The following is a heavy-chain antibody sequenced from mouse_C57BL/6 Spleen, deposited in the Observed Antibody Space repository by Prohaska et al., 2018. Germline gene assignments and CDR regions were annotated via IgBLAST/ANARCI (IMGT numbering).Heavy chain of an antibody. Sequence: HGKSLEWIGDINPNNGGTSYNQKFKGKATLTVDKSSSTAYMELRSLTSEDSAVYYCARDYGSSFYYAMDYWGQGTSVTVSS. V-gene: IGHV1-26*01. CDR2: INPNNGGT. J-gene: IGHJ4*01. CDR3: ARDYGSSFYYAMDY. D-gene: IGHD1-1*01.